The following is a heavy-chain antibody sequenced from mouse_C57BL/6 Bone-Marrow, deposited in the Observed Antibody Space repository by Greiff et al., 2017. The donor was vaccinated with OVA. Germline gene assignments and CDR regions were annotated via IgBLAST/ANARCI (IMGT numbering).Heavy chain of an antibody. Sequence: VQLKQSGAELVRPGASVKLSCTASGFNIKDDYMHWVKQRPEQGLEWIGWIDPENGDTEYASKFQGKATITADTSSNTAYLQLSSLTSEDTAVYYCNTLGYGSSSWFAYWGQGTLVTVSA. CDR1: GFNIKDDY. CDR2: IDPENGDT. J-gene: IGHJ3*01. D-gene: IGHD1-1*01. CDR3: NTLGYGSSSWFAY. V-gene: IGHV14-4*01.